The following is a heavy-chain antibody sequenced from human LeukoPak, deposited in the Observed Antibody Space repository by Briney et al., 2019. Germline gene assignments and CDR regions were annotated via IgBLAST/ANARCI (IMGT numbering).Heavy chain of an antibody. Sequence: GASVKVSCKASGYTFTGYYMHWVRQAPGQGLEWMGWINPNSGGTNYAQKFQGRVTMTRDTSISTAYMELSRLRSDDTAVYYCARARRIVVPAATAGWFDPWGQGTLVTVSS. CDR2: INPNSGGT. CDR1: GYTFTGYY. J-gene: IGHJ5*02. D-gene: IGHD2-2*01. CDR3: ARARRIVVPAATAGWFDP. V-gene: IGHV1-2*02.